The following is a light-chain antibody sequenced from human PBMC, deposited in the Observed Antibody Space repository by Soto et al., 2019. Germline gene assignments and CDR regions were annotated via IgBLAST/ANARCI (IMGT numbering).Light chain of an antibody. CDR3: CSYAGTYTYV. CDR1: SSDVGGFNY. J-gene: IGLJ1*01. V-gene: IGLV2-11*01. Sequence: QSALTQPRSVSGSPGQSVTISCTGTSSDVGGFNYVSWYQQHPGKDPKLMIYDVSERPSGVPDRFSGSKSGNTASLTISGLPADDEADYYCCSYAGTYTYVFGAGTKVTVL. CDR2: DVS.